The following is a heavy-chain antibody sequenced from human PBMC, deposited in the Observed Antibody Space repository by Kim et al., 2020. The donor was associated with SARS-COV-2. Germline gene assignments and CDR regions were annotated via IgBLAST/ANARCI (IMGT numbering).Heavy chain of an antibody. Sequence: SQKFQGRVTITRDTSARTAYMELSSLRSEDTAVDYCARCLWGATKVSDYWGQGTLVTVSS. D-gene: IGHD5-12*01. CDR3: ARCLWGATKVSDY. J-gene: IGHJ4*02. V-gene: IGHV1-3*01.